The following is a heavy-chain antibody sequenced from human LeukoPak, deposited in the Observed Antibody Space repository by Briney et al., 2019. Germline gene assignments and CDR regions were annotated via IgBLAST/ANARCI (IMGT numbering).Heavy chain of an antibody. CDR1: GGSISSYY. V-gene: IGHV4-59*01. CDR3: ARSEVTYYYDSSGYSNAFDI. Sequence: PSETLSLTCTVSGGSISSYYWSWIRQPPGKGLEWIGYIYYSGSTNYNPSLKSRVTISVDTSKNQFSLKLSSVTAADTAVYYCARSEVTYYYDSSGYSNAFDIWGQGTMVTVSS. D-gene: IGHD3-22*01. CDR2: IYYSGST. J-gene: IGHJ3*02.